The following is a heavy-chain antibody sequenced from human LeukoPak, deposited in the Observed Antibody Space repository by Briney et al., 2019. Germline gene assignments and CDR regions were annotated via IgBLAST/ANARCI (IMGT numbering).Heavy chain of an antibody. V-gene: IGHV3-53*05. D-gene: IGHD1-26*01. CDR1: GFTVISNL. J-gene: IGHJ3*02. CDR2: IYSGGAT. Sequence: GGSLRLSCAASGFTVISNLMTWVRQSPGRGLEWLSSIYSGGATYYADSVKGRFTISRDNSKNTLYLQMNSLRAEDTAVYYCAKDVGAYAFDIWGQGTMVTVSS. CDR3: AKDVGAYAFDI.